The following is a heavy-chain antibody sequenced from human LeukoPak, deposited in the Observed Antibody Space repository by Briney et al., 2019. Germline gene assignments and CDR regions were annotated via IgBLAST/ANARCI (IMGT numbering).Heavy chain of an antibody. CDR1: GGSISSGSYY. CDR3: ARSFYGDYRRDGWFDP. J-gene: IGHJ5*02. D-gene: IGHD4-17*01. V-gene: IGHV4-61*02. CDR2: IYTSGST. Sequence: SQTLSLTCTVSGGSISSGSYYWSWIRQPAGKGLEWIGRIYTSGSTNYNPSLKSRVTISVDTSKNQFSLKLSSVTAADTAVYYCARSFYGDYRRDGWFDPWGQGTLVTVSS.